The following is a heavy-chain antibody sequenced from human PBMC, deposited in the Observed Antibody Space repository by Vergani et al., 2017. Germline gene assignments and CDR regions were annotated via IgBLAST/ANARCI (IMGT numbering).Heavy chain of an antibody. J-gene: IGHJ5*02. Sequence: QVQLVQSGAEVKKPGGSMKVSCKASGYTFTSYAMNWVRQAPGQGLEWMGWINTNTGNPTYAQGFTGRFVFSLDTSVSTAYLQISSLKAEDTAVYYCARSIAVAGTGWFDPWGQGTLVTVSS. CDR3: ARSIAVAGTGWFDP. D-gene: IGHD6-19*01. CDR2: INTNTGNP. CDR1: GYTFTSYA. V-gene: IGHV7-4-1*02.